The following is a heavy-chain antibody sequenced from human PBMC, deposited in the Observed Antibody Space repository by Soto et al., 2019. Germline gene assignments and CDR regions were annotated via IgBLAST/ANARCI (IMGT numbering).Heavy chain of an antibody. CDR1: GFTFDDYA. D-gene: IGHD3-22*01. Sequence: GGSLRLSCAASGFTFDDYAMHWVRQAPGKGLEWVSGISWNSGSIGYADSVKGRFTISRDNAKNSLYLQMNSLRAEDTALYYCAKDPTPYYYDSSSDYWGQGTLVTVSS. CDR3: AKDPTPYYYDSSSDY. CDR2: ISWNSGSI. J-gene: IGHJ4*02. V-gene: IGHV3-9*01.